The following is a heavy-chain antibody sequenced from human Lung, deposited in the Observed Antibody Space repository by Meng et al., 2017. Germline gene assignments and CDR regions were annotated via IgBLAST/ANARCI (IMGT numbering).Heavy chain of an antibody. CDR3: TGVGHKNWFDS. CDR1: GGSVSSHRAA. V-gene: IGHV6-1*01. Sequence: VKLQKAGPGLATPPPILSLTCASSGGSVSSHRAAWNWIRQSPSRGLEWLGRTYYRSKWYSDYATSVRSRITINAATSKNQFSLQLNSLTPEDTAVYYCTGVGHKNWFDSWGQGTLVTVSS. J-gene: IGHJ5*01. CDR2: TYYRSKWYS. D-gene: IGHD2-21*01.